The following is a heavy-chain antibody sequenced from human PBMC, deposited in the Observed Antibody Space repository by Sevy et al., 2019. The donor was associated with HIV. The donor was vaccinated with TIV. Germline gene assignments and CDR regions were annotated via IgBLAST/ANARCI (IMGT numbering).Heavy chain of an antibody. Sequence: SETLSLTCTVSGGSISSYYWSWIRQPPGKGLEWIGYIYYSGNTNYNPSLKSRVTISVDTSKNQFSLKLSSVTAADTAVYYCARAIAPTVVAATPFFFGWFDPWGQGTLVTVSS. V-gene: IGHV4-59*01. CDR2: IYYSGNT. CDR3: ARAIAPTVVAATPFFFGWFDP. CDR1: GGSISSYY. D-gene: IGHD2-15*01. J-gene: IGHJ5*02.